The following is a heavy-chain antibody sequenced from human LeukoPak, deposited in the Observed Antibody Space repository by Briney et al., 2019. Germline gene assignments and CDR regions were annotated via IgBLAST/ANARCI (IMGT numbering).Heavy chain of an antibody. J-gene: IGHJ4*02. D-gene: IGHD2-2*01. Sequence: ASVKVSCKASGYTFTGYYMHWVRQAPGQGLEWMGWINPNSGGTNYAQKFQGRVTMARDTSISTAYMELSRLRSDDTAVYYCARGDFLGDIVVVPAALDYWGQGTLDTVSS. CDR2: INPNSGGT. V-gene: IGHV1-2*02. CDR3: ARGDFLGDIVVVPAALDY. CDR1: GYTFTGYY.